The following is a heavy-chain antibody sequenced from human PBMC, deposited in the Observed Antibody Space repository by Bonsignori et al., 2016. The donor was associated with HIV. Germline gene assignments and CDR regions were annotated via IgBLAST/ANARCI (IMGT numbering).Heavy chain of an antibody. V-gene: IGHV3-7*03. Sequence: GESLKISCAASGFTFSNYWMNWVRQAPGKGLEWVANIKQDGSEKYYVDSVKGRFTISRDNAKNSLYLQMNSLRAEDTAVYYCARGSNSASDIWGQGTMVTVSS. CDR2: IKQDGSEK. D-gene: IGHD2/OR15-2a*01. CDR3: ARGSNSASDI. J-gene: IGHJ3*02. CDR1: GFTFSNYW.